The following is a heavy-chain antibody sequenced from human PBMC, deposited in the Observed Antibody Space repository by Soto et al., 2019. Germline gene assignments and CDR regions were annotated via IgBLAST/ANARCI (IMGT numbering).Heavy chain of an antibody. CDR2: INNDGSST. J-gene: IGHJ4*01. D-gene: IGHD3-22*01. Sequence: GGSLRLSCAASGFIFRTYWMQWVRQVPGKDLVWVSRINNDGSSTDYAAPVKGRFAISRDDSKNIVYLQMNSLKIEDTAVYYCTSDSYSTMIIVRFDYWGHGTLVTVSS. CDR1: GFIFRTYW. V-gene: IGHV3-15*07. CDR3: TSDSYSTMIIVRFDY.